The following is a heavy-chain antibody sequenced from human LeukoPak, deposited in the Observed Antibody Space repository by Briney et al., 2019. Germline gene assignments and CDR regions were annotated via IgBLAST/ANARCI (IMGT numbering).Heavy chain of an antibody. CDR1: GFTFSSYA. Sequence: GGSLRLSCAASGFTFSSYAMHWVRQAPGKGLEWVAVIWYDGSNKYYADSVKGRFTISRDNSKNTLYLQMNSLRAEDTAVYYCARGAHTAGLSLWGQGTMVTVSS. D-gene: IGHD5-18*01. V-gene: IGHV3-33*08. CDR3: ARGAHTAGLSL. CDR2: IWYDGSNK. J-gene: IGHJ3*01.